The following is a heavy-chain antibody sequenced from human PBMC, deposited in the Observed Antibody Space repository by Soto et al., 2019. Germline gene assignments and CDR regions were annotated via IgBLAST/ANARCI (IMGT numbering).Heavy chain of an antibody. CDR3: AIANIVVVPAAMAYYYYMDV. CDR2: IYYSGST. CDR1: GGSISSYY. Sequence: PSETLSLTCTVPGGSISSYYWSWIRQPPGKGLEWIGYIYYSGSTNYNPSLNSRVTISVDTSKNQFSLKLSSVTAADTAVYYCAIANIVVVPAAMAYYYYMDVWGKGTTVTVSS. J-gene: IGHJ6*03. D-gene: IGHD2-2*01. V-gene: IGHV4-59*12.